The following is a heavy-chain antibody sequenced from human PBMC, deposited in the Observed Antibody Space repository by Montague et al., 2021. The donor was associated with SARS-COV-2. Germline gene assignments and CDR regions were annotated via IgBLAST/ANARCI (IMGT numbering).Heavy chain of an antibody. J-gene: IGHJ3*02. CDR1: GDSVSSKSVA. D-gene: IGHD3-9*01. V-gene: IGHV6-1*01. Sequence: CAISGDSVSSKSVAWNWIRQSPSRGLEWLGRTYYRSKWDSDYAESVKXRLVITPDTSKNQVSLQLNSVIPEDTAVYFCASSGITLTGLDAFDIWAKGQWSPSLQ. CDR3: ASSGITLTGLDAFDI. CDR2: TYYRSKWDS.